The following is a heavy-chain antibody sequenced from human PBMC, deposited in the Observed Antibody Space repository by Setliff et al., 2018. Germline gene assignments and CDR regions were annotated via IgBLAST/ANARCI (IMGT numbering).Heavy chain of an antibody. V-gene: IGHV4-59*08. CDR2: FYHSASS. Sequence: SETLSLTCNVSGGSISSDYWSWIRQPPGKALEWIGYFYHSASSNYNPSLKGRVTMSADTSKKQLYLNLTSVSVADTAMYYCARSHYYASGNSHYYYMDVWGKGTAVTVSS. J-gene: IGHJ6*03. D-gene: IGHD3-10*01. CDR1: GGSISSDY. CDR3: ARSHYYASGNSHYYYMDV.